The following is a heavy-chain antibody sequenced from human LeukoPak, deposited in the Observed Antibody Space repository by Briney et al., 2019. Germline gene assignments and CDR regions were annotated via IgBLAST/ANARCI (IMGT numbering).Heavy chain of an antibody. Sequence: SETLSLSCAVYGGSFSGYYWSWIRQPPGKGLEWIGEINHSGSTNYNPSLKSRVTISVDTSKNQFSLKLSSVTAADTAVYYCARDDYGDYARLDYWGQGTLVTVSS. V-gene: IGHV4-34*01. CDR2: INHSGST. D-gene: IGHD4-17*01. CDR1: GGSFSGYY. J-gene: IGHJ4*02. CDR3: ARDDYGDYARLDY.